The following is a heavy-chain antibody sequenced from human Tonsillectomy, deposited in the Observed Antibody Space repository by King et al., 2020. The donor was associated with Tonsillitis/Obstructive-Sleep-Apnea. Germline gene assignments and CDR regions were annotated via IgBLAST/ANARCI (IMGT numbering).Heavy chain of an antibody. CDR3: ARGLGGDRDYNYYGMDV. J-gene: IGHJ6*02. CDR2: INHSGST. CDR1: AGSFSGYY. D-gene: IGHD2-21*01. Sequence: VQLQQWGAGLLKPSETLSLTCAVYAGSFSGYYWSWIRQPPGKGLEWIGEINHSGSTNYNPSLKSRVTISVDTSKNQFSLKLSSVTAADTSVYYCARGLGGDRDYNYYGMDVWGQGPTVTVSS. V-gene: IGHV4-34*01.